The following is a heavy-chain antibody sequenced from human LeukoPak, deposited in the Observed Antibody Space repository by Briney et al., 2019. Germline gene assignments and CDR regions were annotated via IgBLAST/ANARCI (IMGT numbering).Heavy chain of an antibody. D-gene: IGHD3-10*01. CDR2: INPSGGST. Sequence: ASVKVSCKASGYTFTSYYIHWVRQAPGQGLEWVGIINPSGGSTTYAQKFQGRVTMTRDTSTSTIYMEPSSLRSEDTAVYYCARAEYYYGSGSYSWLDYWGQGTLVTVSS. CDR1: GYTFTSYY. J-gene: IGHJ4*02. V-gene: IGHV1-46*01. CDR3: ARAEYYYGSGSYSWLDY.